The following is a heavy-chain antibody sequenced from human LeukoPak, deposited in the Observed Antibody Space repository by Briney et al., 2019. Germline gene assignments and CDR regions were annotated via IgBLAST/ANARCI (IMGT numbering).Heavy chain of an antibody. Sequence: MTSETLSLTCTVSGGSISSHYWSWIRQPPGKGLEWIAYIYYTGTSNYNPSLKSRVTISVDTSKNQISLRLSSVTAADTAVYYCARQGIDAFDIWGQGTLVTVSS. CDR2: IYYTGTS. CDR3: ARQGIDAFDI. V-gene: IGHV4-59*08. CDR1: GGSISSHY. J-gene: IGHJ3*02.